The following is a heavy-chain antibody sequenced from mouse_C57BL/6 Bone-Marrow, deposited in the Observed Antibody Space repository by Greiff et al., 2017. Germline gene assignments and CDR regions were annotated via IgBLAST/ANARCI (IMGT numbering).Heavy chain of an antibody. D-gene: IGHD2-4*01. CDR1: GFTFSDYY. Sequence: EVKLVESEGGLVQPGRSMKLSCTASGFTFSDYYMAWVRQVPEKGLEWVANINYDGSSTYYLDSLKSRFIISRDNAKNILYLRMSSLKSEDTATYYCARDDYDGAWFAYWGQGTLVTVSA. J-gene: IGHJ3*01. CDR3: ARDDYDGAWFAY. V-gene: IGHV5-16*01. CDR2: INYDGSST.